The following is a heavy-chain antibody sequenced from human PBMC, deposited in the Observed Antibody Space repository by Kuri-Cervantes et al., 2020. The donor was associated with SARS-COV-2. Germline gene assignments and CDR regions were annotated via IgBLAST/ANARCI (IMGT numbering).Heavy chain of an antibody. CDR2: SYPGDSDT. Sequence: GESLKISCKGSGYGFTSYWIGWVRQMPGKGLEWMGISYPGDSDTRYSPSFQGQVTISADKSISTAYLQWSSLKASDTAMYYCARQRGSSSWYYPPLHSDYYYYMDVWGKGTTVTVSS. CDR3: ARQRGSSSWYYPPLHSDYYYYMDV. J-gene: IGHJ6*03. V-gene: IGHV5-51*01. CDR1: GYGFTSYW. D-gene: IGHD6-13*01.